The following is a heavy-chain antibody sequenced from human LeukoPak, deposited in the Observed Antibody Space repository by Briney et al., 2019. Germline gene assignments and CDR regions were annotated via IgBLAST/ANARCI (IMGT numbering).Heavy chain of an antibody. CDR2: ISSHNDNT. D-gene: IGHD2-15*01. CDR1: GYTFTSSG. V-gene: IGHV1-18*01. Sequence: ASVXVSCKASGYTFTSSGISWVRRAPGQGLEWMGWISSHNDNTGYAQKFQDRVTMTTDTSTSTAYMELRSLRSDDTAVYYCARGVGSAFDIWGQGTLVSVSS. J-gene: IGHJ3*02. CDR3: ARGVGSAFDI.